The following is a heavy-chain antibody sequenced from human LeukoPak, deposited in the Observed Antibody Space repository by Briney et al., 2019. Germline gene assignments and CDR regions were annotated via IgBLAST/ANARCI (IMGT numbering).Heavy chain of an antibody. CDR1: GYTFTSYA. CDR2: INAGNGNT. CDR3: ARAPTDTAMSTHFDY. Sequence: ASVKVSCKASGYTFTSYAMHWVRQAPGQRLEWMGWINAGNGNTKYSQKFQGRVTITRDTSASTAYMELSSLRSEDTAVYYCARAPTDTAMSTHFDYWGQGTLVTVSS. D-gene: IGHD5-18*01. V-gene: IGHV1-3*01. J-gene: IGHJ4*02.